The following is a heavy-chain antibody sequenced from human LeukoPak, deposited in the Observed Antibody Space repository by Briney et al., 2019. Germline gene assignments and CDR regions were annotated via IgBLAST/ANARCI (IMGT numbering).Heavy chain of an antibody. D-gene: IGHD2-2*01. J-gene: IGHJ2*01. CDR2: VYPGDSDT. CDR1: GYSFTSYW. CDR3: ARQGGYCSSTSCYSPSRDFAL. V-gene: IGHV5-51*01. Sequence: GESLKISCKGSGYSFTSYWIGWVRQMPGKGLEWMGIVYPGDSDTRYSPSFQGQVTISADKSISTAYLQWSSLKASDTAMYYCARQGGYCSSTSCYSPSRDFALWGRGTLVTVSS.